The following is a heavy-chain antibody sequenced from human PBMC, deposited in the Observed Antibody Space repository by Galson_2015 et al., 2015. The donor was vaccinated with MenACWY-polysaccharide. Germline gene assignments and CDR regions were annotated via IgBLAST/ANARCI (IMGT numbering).Heavy chain of an antibody. CDR1: GFSLSNARMG. CDR3: ARIPGMYGSGRHTLDY. D-gene: IGHD3-10*01. CDR2: LFSNAEK. J-gene: IGHJ4*02. V-gene: IGHV2-26*01. Sequence: PALVKPTQTLTLTCTVSGFSLSNARMGVSWIRQPPGEALEWLAHLFSNAEKSYNTSLKNRLTISKDTSKSQVVLTMTNMDPVDTATYYCARIPGMYGSGRHTLDYWGQGTLVTVSS.